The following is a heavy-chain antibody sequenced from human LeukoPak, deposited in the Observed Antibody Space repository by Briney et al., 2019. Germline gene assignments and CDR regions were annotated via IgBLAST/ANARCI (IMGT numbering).Heavy chain of an antibody. D-gene: IGHD6-19*01. V-gene: IGHV5-51*01. CDR3: ARHYRSPKAVADPYYLDY. Sequence: GESLKISCKGSGYSFTNYWIAWVRQKPGKGLEWMGIVYPGDSTTRYSPSFQGQVTISASKSVITAHLQWSSLKTSDSAIYYCARHYRSPKAVADPYYLDYWGQGTLVTVSS. CDR1: GYSFTNYW. J-gene: IGHJ4*02. CDR2: VYPGDSTT.